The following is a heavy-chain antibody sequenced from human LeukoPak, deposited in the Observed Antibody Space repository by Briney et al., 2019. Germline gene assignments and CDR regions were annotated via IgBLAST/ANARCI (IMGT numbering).Heavy chain of an antibody. D-gene: IGHD5-12*01. CDR1: GGTFSSYA. Sequence: ASVKVSCKASGGTFSSYAISWVRQAPGQGLEWMGGIIPIFGTANYAQKFQGRVTMTEDTSTDTAYMELSSLRSEDTAVYYCATSIVATGTIYYFDYWGQGTLVTVSS. CDR3: ATSIVATGTIYYFDY. J-gene: IGHJ4*02. CDR2: IIPIFGTA. V-gene: IGHV1-69*06.